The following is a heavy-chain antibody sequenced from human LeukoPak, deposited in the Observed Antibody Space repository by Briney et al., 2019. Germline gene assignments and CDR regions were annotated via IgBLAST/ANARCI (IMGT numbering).Heavy chain of an antibody. V-gene: IGHV4-4*07. CDR2: VHTSGYT. CDR3: ARGSANYDVYGMDV. D-gene: IGHD3-22*01. CDR1: GGSMSTYY. Sequence: SETLSLTCTVSGGSMSTYYWSWIRQPAGKGLEWIGHVHTSGYTNYDSSVGSRVTMSVDTSKNHFSLKLSSVTAADTAVYFCARGSANYDVYGMDVWGQGTTVTVSS. J-gene: IGHJ6*02.